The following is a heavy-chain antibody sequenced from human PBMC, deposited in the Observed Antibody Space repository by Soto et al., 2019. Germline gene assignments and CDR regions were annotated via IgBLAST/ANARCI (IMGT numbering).Heavy chain of an antibody. CDR3: ATMSSPHYYYYGMDV. V-gene: IGHV5-51*01. D-gene: IGHD6-13*01. Sequence: GESLKISCKGSGYSFTSYWIGWVRQMPGKGLEWMGIIYPGDSDTRYSPSFQGQVTISADKSISTAYLQWSSLKASDTAMYYCATMSSPHYYYYGMDVWVQGTTVTVSS. CDR2: IYPGDSDT. CDR1: GYSFTSYW. J-gene: IGHJ6*02.